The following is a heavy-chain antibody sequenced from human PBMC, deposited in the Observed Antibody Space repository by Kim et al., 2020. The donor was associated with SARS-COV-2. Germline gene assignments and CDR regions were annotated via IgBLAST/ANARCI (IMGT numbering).Heavy chain of an antibody. J-gene: IGHJ4*02. Sequence: SETLSLTCTVSGDSVTSWYWSWLRQPPGKGLEWIGYINYNGDTNYNPSLTSRVTISGDTSKNQFSLNLNSVTAADTAVYYCARGDGWYNYWGQGTLVTVSS. CDR3: ARGDGWYNY. CDR1: GDSVTSWY. D-gene: IGHD6-19*01. V-gene: IGHV4-59*02. CDR2: INYNGDT.